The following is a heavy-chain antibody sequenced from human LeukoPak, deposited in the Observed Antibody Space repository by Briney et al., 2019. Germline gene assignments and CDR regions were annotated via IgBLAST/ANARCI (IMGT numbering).Heavy chain of an antibody. Sequence: PGGSLRLSCAASGFTFSSYAMGWVRQAAGKGLEWVSGLSGSGTSTYYADSVKGRFTISRDNSKNTLYLQMNSLRAEDTAVYYCARSTSSEYDIYHFDYWGQGTLVTVSS. V-gene: IGHV3-23*01. CDR2: LSGSGTST. CDR1: GFTFSSYA. D-gene: IGHD3-9*01. J-gene: IGHJ4*02. CDR3: ARSTSSEYDIYHFDY.